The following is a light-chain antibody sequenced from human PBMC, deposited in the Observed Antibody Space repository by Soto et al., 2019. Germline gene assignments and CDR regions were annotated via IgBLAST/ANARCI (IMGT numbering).Light chain of an antibody. CDR3: QQFHSYPIT. V-gene: IGKV3-15*01. Sequence: EIVMTQSPGTLSLSPGERASLSCRASQSVSSNLAWYQQKPGQAPRLLIYGASTRATGIPARFSGSGSGTEFTLTISSLQSEDFATYYYQQFHSYPITFGQGTRLEIK. CDR1: QSVSSN. CDR2: GAS. J-gene: IGKJ5*01.